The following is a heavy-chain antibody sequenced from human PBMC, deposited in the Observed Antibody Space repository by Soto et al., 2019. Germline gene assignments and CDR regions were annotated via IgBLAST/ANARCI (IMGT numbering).Heavy chain of an antibody. CDR2: INHSGST. Sequence: SETLSLTCAVYGGSFSGYYWSWIRQPPGKGLEWIGEINHSGSTNYNPSLKSRVTISVDTSKNQFSLKLSSVTAADTAVYYCARSSSHPWGQGTLVTVSS. J-gene: IGHJ5*02. CDR3: ARSSSHP. D-gene: IGHD6-6*01. V-gene: IGHV4-34*01. CDR1: GGSFSGYY.